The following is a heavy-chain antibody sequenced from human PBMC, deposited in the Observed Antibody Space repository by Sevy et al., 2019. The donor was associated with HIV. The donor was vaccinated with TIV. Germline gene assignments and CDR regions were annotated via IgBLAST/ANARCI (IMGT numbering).Heavy chain of an antibody. J-gene: IGHJ5*02. Sequence: ASVKVSCKASGYTFTSYGISWVRQAPGQGLEWMGWISAYNGNTNYAQKLQGRVTMTTDTSTSTAYMELRSLRSDDTAVYYGARASYYYDSSGYANWFDPWGQGTLVTVSS. V-gene: IGHV1-18*04. D-gene: IGHD3-22*01. CDR1: GYTFTSYG. CDR3: ARASYYYDSSGYANWFDP. CDR2: ISAYNGNT.